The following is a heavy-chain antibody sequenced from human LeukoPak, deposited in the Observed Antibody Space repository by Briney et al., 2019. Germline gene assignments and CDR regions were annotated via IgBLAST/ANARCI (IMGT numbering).Heavy chain of an antibody. J-gene: IGHJ2*01. Sequence: PGGSLTLSRVASGFTFSTFWMSWVRQAPGEGRGWEANIYQDGSEKSYVDSVKGRFTVSRDNAKNSLYLQMNSLRAEDTAVYYCARATRFYGDYGWYFDLWGRGTLVTVSS. CDR2: IYQDGSEK. CDR3: ARATRFYGDYGWYFDL. V-gene: IGHV3-7*01. D-gene: IGHD4-17*01. CDR1: GFTFSTFW.